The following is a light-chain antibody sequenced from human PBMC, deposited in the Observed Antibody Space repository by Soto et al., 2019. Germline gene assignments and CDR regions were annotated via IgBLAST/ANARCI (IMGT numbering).Light chain of an antibody. CDR1: SSDVGGYNY. V-gene: IGLV2-14*01. CDR3: SSYTSSSTYV. CDR2: EVS. J-gene: IGLJ1*01. Sequence: QSVLTQPASVSGSPGQSITISCTGTSSDVGGYNYVSWYQQHTGKAPKLMIYEVSNRPSGVSNRFSGSKSGNTASLTISGLQAEDEAYDYCSSYTSSSTYVFGTGTKVTVL.